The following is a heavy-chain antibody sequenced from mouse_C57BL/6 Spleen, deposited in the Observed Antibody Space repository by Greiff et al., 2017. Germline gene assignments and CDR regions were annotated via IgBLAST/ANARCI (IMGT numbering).Heavy chain of an antibody. Sequence: VQLQQSGAELARPGASVKLSCKASGYTFTSYGISWVKQRTGQGLEWIGEIYPRSGNTYYNEKFKGKATLTADKSSSTAYMELRSLTSEDSAVYFCARRDGSSYVWYFDVWGTGTTVTVSS. D-gene: IGHD1-1*01. V-gene: IGHV1-81*01. J-gene: IGHJ1*03. CDR1: GYTFTSYG. CDR3: ARRDGSSYVWYFDV. CDR2: IYPRSGNT.